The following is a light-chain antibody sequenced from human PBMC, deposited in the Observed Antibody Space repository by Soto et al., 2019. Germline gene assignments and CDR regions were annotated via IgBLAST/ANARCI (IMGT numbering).Light chain of an antibody. CDR1: QSLSSNY. CDR2: AAS. CDR3: HQCDSSPWT. Sequence: EILLTQSPGTLSLSPGESATLSCTASQSLSSNYLAWYQQKPGQAPRLLIYAASNRATGIPDRFSGSGSGTDFTLTISRLEPEDFAVFYCHQCDSSPWTFGQGTKVDIK. J-gene: IGKJ1*01. V-gene: IGKV3-20*01.